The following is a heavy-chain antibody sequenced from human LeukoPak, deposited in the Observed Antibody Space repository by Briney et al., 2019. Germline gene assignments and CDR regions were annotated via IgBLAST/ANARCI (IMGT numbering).Heavy chain of an antibody. CDR1: GYTFTSYY. CDR3: ARTSHYVDIAATIPYGIYYFDY. Sequence: ASVKVSCEASGYTFTSYYMHWVRQAPGQGLEWMGIINPSGGSTNYAQKLQGRVTMTTDTSTSTAYMELRSLRSDDTAVYYCARTSHYVDIAATIPYGIYYFDYWGQGTLVTVSS. CDR2: INPSGGST. D-gene: IGHD5-12*01. J-gene: IGHJ4*02. V-gene: IGHV1-46*01.